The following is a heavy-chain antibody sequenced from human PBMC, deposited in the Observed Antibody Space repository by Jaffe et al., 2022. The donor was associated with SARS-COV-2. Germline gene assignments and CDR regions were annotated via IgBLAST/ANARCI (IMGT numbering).Heavy chain of an antibody. CDR1: GFTFSSYS. Sequence: EVQLVESGGGLVQPGGSLRLSCAASGFTFSSYSMNWVRQAPGKGLEWVSYISSSSSTIYYADSVKGRFTISRDNAKNSLYLQMNSLRAEDTAVYYCARDLRFWSGELPLFDYWGQGTLVTVSS. CDR3: ARDLRFWSGELPLFDY. CDR2: ISSSSSTI. D-gene: IGHD3-10*01. J-gene: IGHJ4*02. V-gene: IGHV3-48*01.